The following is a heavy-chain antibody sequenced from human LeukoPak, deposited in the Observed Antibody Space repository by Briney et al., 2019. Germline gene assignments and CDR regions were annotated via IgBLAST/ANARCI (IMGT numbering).Heavy chain of an antibody. V-gene: IGHV4-34*01. Sequence: SETLSLTCAVYGGSFSGYYWSWIRQPPGKGLGWIGEINHSGSTNYNPSLKSRVTISVDTSKNQFSLKLSSVTAADTAVYYCASLYCSSTSCYELNWFDPWGQGTLVTVSS. D-gene: IGHD2-2*01. CDR1: GGSFSGYY. CDR2: INHSGST. J-gene: IGHJ5*02. CDR3: ASLYCSSTSCYELNWFDP.